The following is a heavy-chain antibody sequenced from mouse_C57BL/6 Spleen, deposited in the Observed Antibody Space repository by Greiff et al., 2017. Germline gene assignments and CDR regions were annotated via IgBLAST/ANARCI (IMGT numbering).Heavy chain of an antibody. V-gene: IGHV1-53*01. Sequence: QVQLQQPGTELVKPGASVKLSCRASGYTFTSYWMHWVKKRPGQGLEWIGNINPSNGGTNYNEKFKSKATLTVDKSSSTAYMQLSSLTSEDSAVYYCARWGLLRYPYAMDYWGQGTSVTVSS. CDR3: ARWGLLRYPYAMDY. D-gene: IGHD1-1*01. CDR1: GYTFTSYW. J-gene: IGHJ4*01. CDR2: INPSNGGT.